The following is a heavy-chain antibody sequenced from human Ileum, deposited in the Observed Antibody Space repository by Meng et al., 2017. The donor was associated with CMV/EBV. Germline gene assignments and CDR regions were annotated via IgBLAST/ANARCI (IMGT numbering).Heavy chain of an antibody. CDR1: GGGISSYY. CDR2: IYHSGIT. CDR3: ARGRIYYDY. D-gene: IGHD2/OR15-2a*01. J-gene: IGHJ4*02. Sequence: QLQLQESGPGLAKPSETLSLTCSRSGGGISSYYWTWIRQPPGKGLEWIGYIYHSGITNYNPSLRSRFTISVDTSKNQFSLKLNSVTAADTAIYYCARGRIYYDYWGRGALVTVSS. V-gene: IGHV4-59*01.